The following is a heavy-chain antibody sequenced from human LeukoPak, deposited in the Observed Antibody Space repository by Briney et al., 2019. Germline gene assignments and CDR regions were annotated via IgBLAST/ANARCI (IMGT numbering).Heavy chain of an antibody. J-gene: IGHJ4*02. CDR1: GGTFSRYA. Sequence: SVKVSCKASGGTFSRYAFSWVRQAPGQGLEWMGEIIPILGTPNYAQKFQGRLTITADESTSTAYMELSSLRSEDTAVYYCARAIFGVANLDYWGQGTLVTVSS. CDR2: IIPILGTP. CDR3: ARAIFGVANLDY. V-gene: IGHV1-69*13. D-gene: IGHD3-3*01.